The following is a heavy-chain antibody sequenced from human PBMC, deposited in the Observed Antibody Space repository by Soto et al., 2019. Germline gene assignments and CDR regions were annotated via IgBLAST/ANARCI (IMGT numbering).Heavy chain of an antibody. J-gene: IGHJ5*02. Sequence: GGSLRLSCAASGFTFSSYAMHWVRQAPGKGLEWVAVISYDGSNKYYADSVKGRFTISRDNSKNTLYLQMNSLRAEDTAVYYCARDVSDRNYYGSVKRRPSGHNWFDPWGQGTLVTVSS. CDR1: GFTFSSYA. CDR2: ISYDGSNK. D-gene: IGHD3-10*01. CDR3: ARDVSDRNYYGSVKRRPSGHNWFDP. V-gene: IGHV3-30-3*01.